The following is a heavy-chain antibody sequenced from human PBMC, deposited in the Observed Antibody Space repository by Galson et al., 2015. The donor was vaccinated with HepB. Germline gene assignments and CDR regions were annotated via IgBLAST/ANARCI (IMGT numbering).Heavy chain of an antibody. V-gene: IGHV5-51*01. CDR1: GYSFTSYW. D-gene: IGHD2-15*01. CDR2: IYPGDSDT. Sequence: QSGAEVKKPGESLKISCQGSGYSFTSYWIAWVRQMPGKGLEWMGIIYPGDSDTRYSPSLQGQVSISADKSISTAYLQWSSLRASDTAMYYCARLPGPGCSGGSCYSWFDYWGQGTLVTVSS. J-gene: IGHJ4*02. CDR3: ARLPGPGCSGGSCYSWFDY.